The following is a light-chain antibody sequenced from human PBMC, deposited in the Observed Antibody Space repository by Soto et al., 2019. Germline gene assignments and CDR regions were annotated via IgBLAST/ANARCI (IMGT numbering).Light chain of an antibody. CDR3: QLVRPRIT. CDR1: QSVNIA. J-gene: IGKJ5*01. V-gene: IGKV3-11*01. Sequence: EVLLTQSPATLALSPGERATLSCRASQSVNIALAWYQQKPGQAPRLLIYDGSNRATGIPARFTGSESGTDFTLTISSLEPEDFGVYYCQLVRPRITFGQGTRLEIK. CDR2: DGS.